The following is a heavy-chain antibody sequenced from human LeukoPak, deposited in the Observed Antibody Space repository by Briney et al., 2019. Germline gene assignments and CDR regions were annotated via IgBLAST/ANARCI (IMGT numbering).Heavy chain of an antibody. CDR3: ARTSWHPLPYYYYYMDV. J-gene: IGHJ6*03. D-gene: IGHD3-10*01. Sequence: SETLSLTCTVSGGSISSTSYYWGWIRQPPGKGLEWIGEINHSGSTNYNPSLKSRITISVDTSKNQFSLKLSSVTAADTAVYYCARTSWHPLPYYYYYMDVWGKGTTVTVSS. CDR2: INHSGST. V-gene: IGHV4-39*07. CDR1: GGSISSTSYY.